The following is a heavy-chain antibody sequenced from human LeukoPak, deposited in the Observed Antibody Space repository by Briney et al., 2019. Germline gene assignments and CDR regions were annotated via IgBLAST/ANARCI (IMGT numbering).Heavy chain of an antibody. Sequence: QSGGSLRLSCAASGFTFNSYAMNWVRQAPGKGLEWVSGISGSGVSTSYADSVKGRFTISRDNSKNTLYLQMSSLRADDTAVYYCAKDQHSSTWYVVDYWGQGTLVTVSS. CDR3: AKDQHSSTWYVVDY. J-gene: IGHJ4*02. CDR1: GFTFNSYA. D-gene: IGHD6-13*01. CDR2: ISGSGVST. V-gene: IGHV3-23*01.